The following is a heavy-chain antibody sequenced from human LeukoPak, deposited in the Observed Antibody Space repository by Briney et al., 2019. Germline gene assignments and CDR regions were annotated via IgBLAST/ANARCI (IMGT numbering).Heavy chain of an antibody. V-gene: IGHV3-74*01. CDR3: ARDWFHAIDY. Sequence: GGSLRLSCATSGFSFSSYAMSWVRQAPGKGLVWVSRIRSDGSDTRYAESVKGRFTISRDNAKNTLYLQMNSLRAEDTAVYYCARDWFHAIDYWGQGTLVTVSS. J-gene: IGHJ4*02. D-gene: IGHD2/OR15-2a*01. CDR1: GFSFSSYA. CDR2: IRSDGSDT.